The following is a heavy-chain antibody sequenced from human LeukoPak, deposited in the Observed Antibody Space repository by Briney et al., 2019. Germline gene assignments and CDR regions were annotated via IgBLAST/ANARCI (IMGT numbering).Heavy chain of an antibody. J-gene: IGHJ4*02. CDR3: ARDQRVTGRPDIDY. Sequence: GGSLRLSCAASGLTFSSYAMSWVRQAPGKGLEWVSAISGSGGNTYYADSVKGRFTISRDNAKNTLYLQMNNLRAEDTAMYYCARDQRVTGRPDIDYWGQGTLVIVSS. V-gene: IGHV3-23*01. CDR2: ISGSGGNT. D-gene: IGHD6-6*01. CDR1: GLTFSSYA.